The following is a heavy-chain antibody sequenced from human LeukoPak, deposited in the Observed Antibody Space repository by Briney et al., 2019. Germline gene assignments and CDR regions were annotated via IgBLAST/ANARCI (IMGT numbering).Heavy chain of an antibody. D-gene: IGHD6-13*01. CDR1: GGSISSGDYY. CDR3: ARSIAAAEDAFDI. Sequence: SETLSLTCTVSGGSISSGDYYWRWIRQPPGKGLEWIGYIYYSGSTYYNPSLKSRVTISVDTSKNQFSLKLSSVTAADTAVYYCARSIAAAEDAFDIWGQGTMVTVSS. J-gene: IGHJ3*02. V-gene: IGHV4-30-4*08. CDR2: IYYSGST.